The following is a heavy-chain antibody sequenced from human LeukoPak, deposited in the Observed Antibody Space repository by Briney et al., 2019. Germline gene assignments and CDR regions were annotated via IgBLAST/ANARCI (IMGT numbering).Heavy chain of an antibody. CDR2: IYYSGST. J-gene: IGHJ5*02. Sequence: SETLSLTCTVSGGSISSSSYYWGWIRQPPGKGLEWIGSIYYSGSTYYNPSLKSRVTISVDTSKNQFSLKLSSVTAADTAVYYCARTIAGGSYRYLYWFDPWGQGTLVTVSS. D-gene: IGHD3-16*02. CDR1: GGSISSSSYY. CDR3: ARTIAGGSYRYLYWFDP. V-gene: IGHV4-39*07.